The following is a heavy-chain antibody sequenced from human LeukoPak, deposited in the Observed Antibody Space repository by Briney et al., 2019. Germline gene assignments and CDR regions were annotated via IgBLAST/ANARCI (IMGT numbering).Heavy chain of an antibody. D-gene: IGHD3-22*01. Sequence: PGGSLRLSCAASGFTFSTYSMNWVRQAPGKGLEWVSYISSGSSTIYYADSVKGRFTISRDNAKNSLYLQMNSLRAEDTAVYYCASIMRDYYDSSGTLFDYWGQGTLVTVSS. CDR2: ISSGSSTI. J-gene: IGHJ4*02. CDR3: ASIMRDYYDSSGTLFDY. CDR1: GFTFSTYS. V-gene: IGHV3-48*04.